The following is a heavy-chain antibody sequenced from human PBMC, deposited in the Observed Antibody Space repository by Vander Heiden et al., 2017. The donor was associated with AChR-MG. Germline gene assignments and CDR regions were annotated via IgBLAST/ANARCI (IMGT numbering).Heavy chain of an antibody. Sequence: QVQLVQSGAEVKKPGSSVKVSCKASGGPFSSYAISCVLQAPGQGLEWMGGIIPIFGTANYAQKFQGRVTITADKSTSTAYMELSSLRSEDTAVYYCARDLTIKYSGSFFDYWGQGTLVTVSS. J-gene: IGHJ4*02. CDR1: GGPFSSYA. D-gene: IGHD1-26*01. CDR2: IIPIFGTA. CDR3: ARDLTIKYSGSFFDY. V-gene: IGHV1-69*06.